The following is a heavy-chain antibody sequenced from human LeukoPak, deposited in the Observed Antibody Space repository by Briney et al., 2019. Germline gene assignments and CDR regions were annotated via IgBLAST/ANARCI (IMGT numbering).Heavy chain of an antibody. D-gene: IGHD2-21*02. CDR3: ARAYCGGDCYSVGYYYYYMDV. Sequence: PGGSLRLSCAASGLTFDDYGMSWVRRAPGKGLEWVSGINWNGGSTGYADSVKGRFTISRDNAKNSLYLQMNSLRAEDTALYYCARAYCGGDCYSVGYYYYYMDVWGKGTTVTVSS. V-gene: IGHV3-20*04. CDR2: INWNGGST. CDR1: GLTFDDYG. J-gene: IGHJ6*03.